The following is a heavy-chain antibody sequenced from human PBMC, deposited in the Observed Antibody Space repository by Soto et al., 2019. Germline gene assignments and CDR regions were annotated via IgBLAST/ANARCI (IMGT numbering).Heavy chain of an antibody. CDR1: GFTFSSYG. Sequence: QVQLVESGGGVVQPGRSLRLSCAASGFTFSSYGMHWVRQAPGKGLEWVAVISYDGSNKYYADSVKGRFTISRDNSKNTLYLQMNSLRAEDTAVYYCAKGAARWANYFDYWGQGTLVTVSS. CDR2: ISYDGSNK. CDR3: AKGAARWANYFDY. V-gene: IGHV3-30*18. D-gene: IGHD6-6*01. J-gene: IGHJ4*02.